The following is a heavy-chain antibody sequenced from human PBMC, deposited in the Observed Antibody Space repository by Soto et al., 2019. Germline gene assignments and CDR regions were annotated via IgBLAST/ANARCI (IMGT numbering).Heavy chain of an antibody. CDR2: IYPDDSNT. Sequence: GESLKISCKGSGYSFNRYWIAWVRQMPGKGLEWMGVIYPDDSNTRYSPSFQGQVTISVDKSISTAYLYWSSLKASDTAVYYCARSYEFDSSGPPRYWGQGTLVTVSS. D-gene: IGHD6-19*01. CDR3: ARSYEFDSSGPPRY. V-gene: IGHV5-51*01. CDR1: GYSFNRYW. J-gene: IGHJ4*03.